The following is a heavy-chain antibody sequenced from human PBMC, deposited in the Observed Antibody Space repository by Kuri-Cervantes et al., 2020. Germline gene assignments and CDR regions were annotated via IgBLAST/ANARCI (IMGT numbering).Heavy chain of an antibody. D-gene: IGHD3-10*01. CDR3: AKGGLAESGIHYYYMDV. CDR2: IHGGGDNT. CDR1: GFTFSSYA. Sequence: GGSLRLSCAASGFTFSSYAMSWVRQAPGKGLEWVSGIHGGGDNTYYADSVKGRFTISRDNSKNTLFLQMNSLRAEDTAVYYCAKGGLAESGIHYYYMDVWGKGTTVTVSS. J-gene: IGHJ6*03. V-gene: IGHV3-23*01.